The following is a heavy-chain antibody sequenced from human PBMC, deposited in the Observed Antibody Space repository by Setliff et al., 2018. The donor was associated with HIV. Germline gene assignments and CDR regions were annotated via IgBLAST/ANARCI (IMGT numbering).Heavy chain of an antibody. CDR3: ARYLAPYYYYGMDV. Sequence: ASVKVSCKASGYTFTNYYMHWVRQAPGQGLEWMGMINPSDGRTNYVQNLQGRLAMTRDTSTSTVYMELSSLISEDTAVYYCARYLAPYYYYGMDVWGQGTTVTVSS. J-gene: IGHJ6*02. CDR2: INPSDGRT. V-gene: IGHV1-46*01. CDR1: GYTFTNYY.